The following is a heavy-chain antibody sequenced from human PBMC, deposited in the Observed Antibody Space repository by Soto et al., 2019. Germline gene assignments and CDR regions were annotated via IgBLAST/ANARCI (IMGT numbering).Heavy chain of an antibody. J-gene: IGHJ4*02. CDR3: ARSRGVTNTRRPYYFHS. D-gene: IGHD4-17*01. CDR1: GGSISSSNW. CDR2: IYHSGST. Sequence: KPSETLSLTCAVSGGSISSSNWWSWVRQPPGKGLEWIGEIYHSGSTNYNPSLKSRVTISVDKSKNQFSLKLSSVTAADTAVYYCARSRGVTNTRRPYYFHSWGQGTLVTVSS. V-gene: IGHV4-4*02.